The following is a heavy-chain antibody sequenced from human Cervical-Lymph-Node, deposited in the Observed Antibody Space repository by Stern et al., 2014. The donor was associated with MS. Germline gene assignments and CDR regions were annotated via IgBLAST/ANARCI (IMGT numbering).Heavy chain of an antibody. V-gene: IGHV5-51*01. CDR2: IYPYDSDT. CDR1: GYSFTIYY. J-gene: IGHJ4*02. CDR3: ARHVQGFDY. Sequence: EVQLVESGAEVKKPGESLKISCKLSGYSFTIYYMPWVRQTPGKGLEWMGVIYPYDSDTTYSPSFQGQVTISADKSITTAYLQWSSLRASDTAMYYCARHVQGFDYWGQGTLVTVSS.